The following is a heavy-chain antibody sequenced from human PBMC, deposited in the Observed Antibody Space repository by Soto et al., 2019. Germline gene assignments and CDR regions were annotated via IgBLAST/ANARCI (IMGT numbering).Heavy chain of an antibody. CDR2: IAYDGRNK. J-gene: IGHJ4*02. D-gene: IGHD1-1*01. Sequence: QVQLVESGGGVVQPGRSLSLSCAASGFTFSSYAMHWVRQAPGKGLEWVAVIAYDGRNKYYADSVKGRFTISRDNSKNTLYLQMNSLRLEDTAVYYCARELERVFDYWGQGTLVTVSS. V-gene: IGHV3-30*04. CDR1: GFTFSSYA. CDR3: ARELERVFDY.